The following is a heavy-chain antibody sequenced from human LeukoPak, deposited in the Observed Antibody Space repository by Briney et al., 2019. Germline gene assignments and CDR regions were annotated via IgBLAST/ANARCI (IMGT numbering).Heavy chain of an antibody. J-gene: IGHJ4*02. CDR1: GYTLTDFY. Sequence: LAASVKVSCNASGYTLTDFYVHWVRLAHGQGLELMGLFNPNSGGTNYAQKFQGRVTMTGDTSSNTAYMELSRVTSDDTAVYYCARGYAYFDYWGQGGLVTVSS. CDR2: FNPNSGGT. V-gene: IGHV1-2*03. CDR3: ARGYAYFDY. D-gene: IGHD2-2*01.